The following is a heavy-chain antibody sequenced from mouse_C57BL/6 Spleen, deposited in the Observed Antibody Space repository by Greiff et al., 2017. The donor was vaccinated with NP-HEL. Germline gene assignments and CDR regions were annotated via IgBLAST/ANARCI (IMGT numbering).Heavy chain of an antibody. J-gene: IGHJ2*01. CDR1: GYTFTSYW. V-gene: IGHV1-61*01. Sequence: VQLQQPGAELVRPGSSVKLSCKASGYTFTSYWMDWVKQRPGQGLEWIGNIYPSDSETHYNQKFKDKATLTVDKSSSTAYMQLSSLTSEDSAVYYCARRITTVVASFDYWGQGTTLTVSS. CDR3: ARRITTVVASFDY. CDR2: IYPSDSET. D-gene: IGHD1-1*01.